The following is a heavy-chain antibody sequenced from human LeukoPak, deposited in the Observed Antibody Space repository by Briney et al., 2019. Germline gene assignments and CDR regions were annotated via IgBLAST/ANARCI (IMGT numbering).Heavy chain of an antibody. CDR1: EYTFSGSY. J-gene: IGHJ4*02. CDR2: IYPNSGDT. CDR3: AKEGGTSGSGRKYFDY. D-gene: IGHD3-10*01. Sequence: ASVKVSFKASEYTFSGSYIHWVRQAPGQGLEWMGWIYPNSGDTRYAQKFQGRVTMTGDTSITTAYMELSRLTSDDTAVYYCAKEGGTSGSGRKYFDYWGPGTLVTVSS. V-gene: IGHV1-2*02.